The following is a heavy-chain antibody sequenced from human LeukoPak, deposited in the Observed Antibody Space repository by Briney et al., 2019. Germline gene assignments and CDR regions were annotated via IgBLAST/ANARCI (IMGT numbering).Heavy chain of an antibody. J-gene: IGHJ4*02. V-gene: IGHV3-30*02. CDR2: IRYDGSNK. Sequence: GSLRLSCAASGFTFSSYGMHWVRQVPGKGLEWVAFIRYDGSNKYYADSVKGRFTISRDNSKNTLYLQMNSLRAEDTAVYYCAKVATSSSSSLDYWGQGTLVTVSS. CDR3: AKVATSSSSSLDY. CDR1: GFTFSSYG. D-gene: IGHD6-6*01.